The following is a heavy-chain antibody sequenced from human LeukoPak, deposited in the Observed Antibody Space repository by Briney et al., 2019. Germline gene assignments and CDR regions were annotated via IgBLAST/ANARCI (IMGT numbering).Heavy chain of an antibody. CDR1: GFTFSGSA. D-gene: IGHD1-26*01. Sequence: PGGSLRLSCAASGFTFSGSAMHWVRQASGKGLEWVGRIRSKANSHATAYAASVKGRFTISRDDSKNTAYLQMNSLKTEDTAVYYCTGRGIVATHTDYWGQGTLVTVSS. J-gene: IGHJ4*02. V-gene: IGHV3-73*01. CDR2: IRSKANSHAT. CDR3: TGRGIVATHTDY.